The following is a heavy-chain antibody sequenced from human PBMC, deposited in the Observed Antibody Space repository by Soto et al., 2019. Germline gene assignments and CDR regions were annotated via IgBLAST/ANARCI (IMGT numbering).Heavy chain of an antibody. Sequence: EVQLVESGGGLIQPGGSLRLSCAAAGFTVSSNYMTWGRQAPGKGLEWVSVIYSGGSTNYADSVKGRVTTSRDNSKNTLYLQMNSLRVDDTAVYYWSRGFNWLDYWGQGTLVTFSP. J-gene: IGHJ4*02. CDR3: SRGFNWLDY. D-gene: IGHD1-20*01. CDR2: IYSGGST. V-gene: IGHV3-53*01. CDR1: GFTVSSNY.